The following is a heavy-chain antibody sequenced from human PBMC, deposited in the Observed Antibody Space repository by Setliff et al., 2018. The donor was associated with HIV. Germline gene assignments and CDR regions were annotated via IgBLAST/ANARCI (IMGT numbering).Heavy chain of an antibody. V-gene: IGHV1-24*01. CDR1: GDTLSEVS. CDR3: ATDNREGVGTPYYFDY. J-gene: IGHJ4*02. Sequence: ASVKVSCKVSGDTLSEVSMHWVRQAPGKGLEWMGGFDPELGETFFAQNFRGRLTMTQDTSTDTAYIELTSMRSDDTAIYYCATDNREGVGTPYYFDYWGQGTQVTVSS. CDR2: FDPELGET. D-gene: IGHD1-26*01.